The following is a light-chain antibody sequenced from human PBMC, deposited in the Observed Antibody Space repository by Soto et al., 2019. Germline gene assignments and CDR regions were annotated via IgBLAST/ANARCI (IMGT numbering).Light chain of an antibody. CDR2: LEGTGSY. Sequence: QPVLTQSSSASASLGSSVKLTCTLSSGHSSYIIAWHQQQPGKAPRYLMKLEGTGSYNKGSGVPDRFSGSSSGADRYLTISNLQFEDVADYYCETWDRNTVVFGGGTKLTVL. J-gene: IGLJ2*01. CDR1: SGHSSYI. V-gene: IGLV4-60*02. CDR3: ETWDRNTVV.